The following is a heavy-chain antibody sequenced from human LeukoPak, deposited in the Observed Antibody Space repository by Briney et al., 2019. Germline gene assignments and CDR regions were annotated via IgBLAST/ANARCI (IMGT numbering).Heavy chain of an antibody. D-gene: IGHD3-22*01. J-gene: IGHJ4*02. CDR1: GYSISSGYY. CDR3: ARRTSSGYYFDY. V-gene: IGHV4-38-2*02. CDR2: IYHSGNT. Sequence: SETLSLTCTVSGYSISSGYYWGWIRQPPGKGLEWIGNIYHSGNTYYNPSLKSRVTISVDTSKNHFSLKLSSVTAADTAVYYCARRTSSGYYFDYWGQGTLVTVSS.